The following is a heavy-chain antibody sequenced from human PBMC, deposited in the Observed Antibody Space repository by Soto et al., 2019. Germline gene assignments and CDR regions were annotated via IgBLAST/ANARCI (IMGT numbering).Heavy chain of an antibody. D-gene: IGHD3-16*01. CDR3: GREHSQLGPTTYYYYGMDV. V-gene: IGHV1-18*01. CDR1: GYTFSSYG. J-gene: IGHJ6*02. Sequence: QVQLVQSGAEVKKPGASVKVSCKASGYTFSSYGISWVRQAPGQGLEWVGWISAYNDNTNYAGKFQGRVTMTTDTSTSTAYMDLRSLRSDDTAVYYCGREHSQLGPTTYYYYGMDVWGQGTTVTVSS. CDR2: ISAYNDNT.